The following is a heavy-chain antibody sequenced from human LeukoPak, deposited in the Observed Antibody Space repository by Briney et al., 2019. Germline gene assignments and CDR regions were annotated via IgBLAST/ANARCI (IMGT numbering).Heavy chain of an antibody. V-gene: IGHV3-23*01. CDR2: ISGSGGST. CDR1: GFTFGSYA. Sequence: GGSLRLSCAASGFTFGSYAMSWVRQAPGKGLEWVSAISGSGGSTYYADSVKGRFTISRDNSKNTLYLQMNSLRAEDTAVYYCAKGAHIVVVTAILDYWGQGTLVTVSS. J-gene: IGHJ4*02. D-gene: IGHD2-21*02. CDR3: AKGAHIVVVTAILDY.